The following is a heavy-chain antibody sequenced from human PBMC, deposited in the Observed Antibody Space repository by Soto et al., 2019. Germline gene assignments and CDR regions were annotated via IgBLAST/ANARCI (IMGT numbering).Heavy chain of an antibody. CDR3: ARGRGRLTTGKYYAMDG. Sequence: QLQMVQSGAEVKKHGASVQVSCKTSGYTFTNYGISWVRQAPGQGLEWMGWISGYNGDTYYAQKFQDRLTMTTDTSTRTVYMELRSLRSDDTAVYYCARGRGRLTTGKYYAMDGWGQGTTVTVSS. CDR2: ISGYNGDT. J-gene: IGHJ6*02. CDR1: GYTFTNYG. V-gene: IGHV1-18*01. D-gene: IGHD1-1*01.